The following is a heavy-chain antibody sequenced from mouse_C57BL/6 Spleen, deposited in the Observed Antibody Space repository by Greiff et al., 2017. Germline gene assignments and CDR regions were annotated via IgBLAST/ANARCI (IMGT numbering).Heavy chain of an antibody. V-gene: IGHV1-80*01. J-gene: IGHJ3*01. Sequence: VQLQQSGAELVKPGASVKISCKASGYAFSSYWMNWVKQRPGKGLEWIGQIYPGDGDTNYTGQFKGKATLTADKSSSTAYMQLSSLTFEDSSVYFCALYDCYYGWFAYWGQGTLVTVSA. CDR2: IYPGDGDT. CDR1: GYAFSSYW. D-gene: IGHD2-3*01. CDR3: ALYDCYYGWFAY.